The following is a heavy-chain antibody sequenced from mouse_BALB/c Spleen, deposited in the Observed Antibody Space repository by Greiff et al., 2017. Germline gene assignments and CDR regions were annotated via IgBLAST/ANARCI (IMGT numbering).Heavy chain of an antibody. CDR2: ISYSGST. Sequence: EVKLMESGPGLVKPSQSLSLTCTVTGYSITSDYAWNWIRQFPGNKLEWMGSISYSGSTSYNPSLKSRISITRDTSKNQFFLQLNSVTTEDTATYYCARVGNYGAYWGQGTLVTVSA. V-gene: IGHV3-2*02. D-gene: IGHD2-1*01. J-gene: IGHJ3*01. CDR1: GYSITSDYA. CDR3: ARVGNYGAY.